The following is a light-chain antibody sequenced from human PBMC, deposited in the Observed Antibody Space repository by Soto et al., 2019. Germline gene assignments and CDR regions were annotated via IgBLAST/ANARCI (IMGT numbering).Light chain of an antibody. CDR2: GAS. CDR1: QSVWGTY. CDR3: QHFGYPQWT. J-gene: IGKJ1*01. Sequence: EIVLTQSPGTLSLSPGERATLSCRASQSVWGTYLAWYQHKPGQPPRLLIYGASSRANGIPDRFTGSGSGTDFALTISRLEPEDSAVYYCQHFGYPQWTFGQGTKVDNK. V-gene: IGKV3-20*01.